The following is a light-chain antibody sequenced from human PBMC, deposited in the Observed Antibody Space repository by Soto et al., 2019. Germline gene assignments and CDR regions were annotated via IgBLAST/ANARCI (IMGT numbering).Light chain of an antibody. CDR1: SSNIGTGYD. J-gene: IGLJ3*02. CDR3: QSYDSSLSGWV. CDR2: GTN. Sequence: QSVLTQPPSVSGAPGQRVTISCTGSSSNIGTGYDVHWFQQVPGTAPKVLIYGTNSRPSGVPDRFSGSKSATSASLAITGLQVEDEADYYCQSYDSSLSGWVFGGGTKVTVL. V-gene: IGLV1-40*01.